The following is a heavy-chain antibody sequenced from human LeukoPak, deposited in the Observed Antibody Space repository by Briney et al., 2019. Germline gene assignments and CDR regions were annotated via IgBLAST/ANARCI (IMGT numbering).Heavy chain of an antibody. CDR1: GGSFSGYY. Sequence: SETLSLTCAVYGGSFSGYYWSWIRHPPGKGLEWIGEINHIGSTNYNPSLKSRVTISVDTSKNQFSLKLSSVTAADTAVYYCARGHTAMVRGVLGYYYMDVWGKGTTVTVSS. CDR2: INHIGST. D-gene: IGHD3-10*01. J-gene: IGHJ6*03. CDR3: ARGHTAMVRGVLGYYYMDV. V-gene: IGHV4-34*01.